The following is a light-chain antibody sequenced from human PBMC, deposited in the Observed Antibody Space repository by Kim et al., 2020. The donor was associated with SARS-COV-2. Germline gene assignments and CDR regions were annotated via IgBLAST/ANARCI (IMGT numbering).Light chain of an antibody. CDR1: QNVGGS. CDR3: QQYDKWPPYT. Sequence: EVVMTQSPDTLSVSPGERVTLSCKASQNVGGSLAWYEEKPGQAPRLLIYGASTMATGVPARFSGSGSGTDFTLTISSLQSEDFAVYYCQQYDKWPPYTFGQGTKLEI. J-gene: IGKJ2*01. CDR2: GAS. V-gene: IGKV3-15*01.